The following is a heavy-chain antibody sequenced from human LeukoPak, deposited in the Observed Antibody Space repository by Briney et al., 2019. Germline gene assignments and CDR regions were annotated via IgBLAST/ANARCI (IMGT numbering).Heavy chain of an antibody. D-gene: IGHD3-22*01. J-gene: IGHJ3*01. CDR3: ARGPYSYDSSGAFDV. Sequence: SETLSLTCAVYGGSFSGYYWSWIRQPPGKGLEWIGEINHSGSTNYNPSLKSRVTISVDTSKNQFSLKLSSVTAADTAVYFCARGPYSYDSSGAFDVWGQGTMVTVSS. V-gene: IGHV4-34*01. CDR2: INHSGST. CDR1: GGSFSGYY.